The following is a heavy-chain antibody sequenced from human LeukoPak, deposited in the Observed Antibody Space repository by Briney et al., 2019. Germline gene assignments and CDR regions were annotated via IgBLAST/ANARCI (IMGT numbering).Heavy chain of an antibody. CDR2: ISSSSSYI. Sequence: PGGSLRLSCAASGITFSSYSMNWVRQAPGKGLGWVSSISSSSSYIYYADSVKGRFTISRDNAKNSLYLQMNSLRAEDTAVYYCARVGYDSSGSLYYFDYWGQGTLVTVSS. V-gene: IGHV3-21*01. CDR3: ARVGYDSSGSLYYFDY. J-gene: IGHJ4*02. D-gene: IGHD3-22*01. CDR1: GITFSSYS.